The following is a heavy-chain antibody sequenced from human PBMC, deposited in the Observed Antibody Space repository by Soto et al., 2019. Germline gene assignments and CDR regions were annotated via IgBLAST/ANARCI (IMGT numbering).Heavy chain of an antibody. D-gene: IGHD5-12*01. CDR3: AKDLYSGYDFFFDY. CDR1: GFTFNNYG. V-gene: IGHV3-30*18. CDR2: ISYDGSDK. J-gene: IGHJ4*02. Sequence: PGGSLRLSCAASGFTFNNYGMHWVRQAPGKGLEWVAIISYDGSDKSYADSVKGRFTISRDNSKNTLYLQMNSLRPEDTAVYYCAKDLYSGYDFFFDYWGKGTLVTVSS.